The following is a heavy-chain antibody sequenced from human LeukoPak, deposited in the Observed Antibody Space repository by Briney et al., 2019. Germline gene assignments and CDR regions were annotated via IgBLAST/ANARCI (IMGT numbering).Heavy chain of an antibody. D-gene: IGHD1-1*01. Sequence: GGSLRLSCSASRFTFSSYNMNWVRQAPGKGLEWVSYISSSSSTIYYADSVKGRFTISRDNAKNSLYLQMNSLRAEDTAVYYCARDFNDPAPWGQGTLVTVSS. CDR1: RFTFSSYN. V-gene: IGHV3-48*01. CDR3: ARDFNDPAP. J-gene: IGHJ5*02. CDR2: ISSSSSTI.